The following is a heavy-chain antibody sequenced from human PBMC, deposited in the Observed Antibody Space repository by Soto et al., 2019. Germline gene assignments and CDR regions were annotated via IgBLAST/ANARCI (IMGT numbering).Heavy chain of an antibody. CDR3: AREEDYYDSSATLSY. J-gene: IGHJ4*02. CDR1: GYTFINYY. CDR2: FNPTSGST. D-gene: IGHD3-22*01. V-gene: IGHV1-46*01. Sequence: ASVKVSCKASGYTFINYYIHWVRQAPGQGLEWMGIFNPTSGSTNYAQKFQGRVTLTMDTSTRTVYMELSSLRFDDTAVYYCAREEDYYDSSATLSYWGQGTLVTVSS.